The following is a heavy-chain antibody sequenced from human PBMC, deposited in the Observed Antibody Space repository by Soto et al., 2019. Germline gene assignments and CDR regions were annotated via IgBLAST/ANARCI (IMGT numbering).Heavy chain of an antibody. J-gene: IGHJ3*02. Sequence: ASVQVSCKASGYTFTSYAMHWVRQAPGQRLEWMGWINAGNGNTKYSQKFQGRVTITRDTSASTAYMDLSSLRSEDTAVYYCARDIVLVPAASDAFDIWGQGTMVTVS. D-gene: IGHD2-2*01. CDR2: INAGNGNT. CDR1: GYTFTSYA. CDR3: ARDIVLVPAASDAFDI. V-gene: IGHV1-3*01.